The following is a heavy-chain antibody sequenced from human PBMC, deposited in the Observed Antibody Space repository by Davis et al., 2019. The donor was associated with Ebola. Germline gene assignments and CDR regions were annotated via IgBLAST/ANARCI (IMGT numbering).Heavy chain of an antibody. CDR2: ISSSGGNS. Sequence: PGGSLRLSCAASGFTFSSYSMNWVRQAPGKGLEWVSSISSSGGNSFYMDSVKGRFYIDRDNSKNTVHLQMHRLRAEDTAVYYCIKPRAVAQGMDWFDPWGQGTLVTVSS. D-gene: IGHD6-19*01. CDR1: GFTFSSYS. V-gene: IGHV3-23*01. CDR3: IKPRAVAQGMDWFDP. J-gene: IGHJ5*02.